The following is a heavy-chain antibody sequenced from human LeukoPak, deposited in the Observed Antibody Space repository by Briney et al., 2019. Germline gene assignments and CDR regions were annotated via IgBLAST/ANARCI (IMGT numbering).Heavy chain of an antibody. V-gene: IGHV3-48*02. CDR1: GFTFSRYS. J-gene: IGHJ4*02. Sequence: GGSLRLSCAASGFTFSRYSMNWVRQAPGKGLEWVSYISSSSSAIYYADSVKGRFTISRDNAKNSLYLQMNSLRDEDTAFYYCARGLTTVTRSPFDYWGQGTLVTVSS. CDR2: ISSSSSAI. D-gene: IGHD4-17*01. CDR3: ARGLTTVTRSPFDY.